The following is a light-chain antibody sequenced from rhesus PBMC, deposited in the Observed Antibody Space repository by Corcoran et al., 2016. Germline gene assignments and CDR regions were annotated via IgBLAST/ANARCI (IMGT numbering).Light chain of an antibody. CDR1: QGISNW. Sequence: DIQMTQSPSSLSASVGDRVTITCQASQGISNWLAWYQQKPGKAPKLLIYDASRLQSGVPSRFSGSGSGTEFTLIISSLQPEDFAIYYCQQHNSNPYSFGQGTKVE. CDR3: QQHNSNPYS. J-gene: IGKJ2*01. V-gene: IGKV1S6*01. CDR2: DAS.